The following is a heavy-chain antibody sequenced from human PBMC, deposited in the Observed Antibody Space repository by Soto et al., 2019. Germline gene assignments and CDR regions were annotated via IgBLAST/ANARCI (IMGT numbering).Heavy chain of an antibody. CDR3: ARGLIYDFWSGYSHKNWFDP. V-gene: IGHV4-59*01. D-gene: IGHD3-3*01. CDR1: GGSISSYY. J-gene: IGHJ5*02. Sequence: SETLSLTCTVSGGSISSYYWSWIRQPPGKGLEWIGYIYYSGSTNYNPSLKSRVTISVDTSKNQFSLKLSSVTAADTAVYYCARGLIYDFWSGYSHKNWFDPWGQGTLVNVSS. CDR2: IYYSGST.